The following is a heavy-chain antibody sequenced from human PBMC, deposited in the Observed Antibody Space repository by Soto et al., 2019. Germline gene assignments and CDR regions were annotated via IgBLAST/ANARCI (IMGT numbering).Heavy chain of an antibody. D-gene: IGHD3-10*01. CDR3: GYTDNMSVRGWVVP. CDR1: GYNFTSFW. V-gene: IGHV5-10-1*01. J-gene: IGHJ5*02. CDR2: IDPSDSYT. Sequence: PGESLKISCQGSGYNFTSFWIHWVRQMPGKGLEWMGRIDPSDSYTNYSPSFQGHVTIAADKSITTAYLQWSSLKASDTAMYYCGYTDNMSVRGWVVPWCQGTQVTVSS.